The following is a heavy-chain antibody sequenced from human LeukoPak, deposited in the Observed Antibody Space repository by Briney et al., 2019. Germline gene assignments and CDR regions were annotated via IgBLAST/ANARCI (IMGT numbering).Heavy chain of an antibody. CDR2: IYYSGST. CDR1: GGSISSGGYS. Sequence: SETLSLTCTVSGGSISSGGYSWSWIRQHPGKGLEWIGYIYYSGSTYYNPSLKSRVTISVDTSKNQFSLKLSSVTAADTAVYYCARATDYGDYVPWGQGTLVTVSS. D-gene: IGHD4-17*01. J-gene: IGHJ5*02. CDR3: ARATDYGDYVP. V-gene: IGHV4-31*03.